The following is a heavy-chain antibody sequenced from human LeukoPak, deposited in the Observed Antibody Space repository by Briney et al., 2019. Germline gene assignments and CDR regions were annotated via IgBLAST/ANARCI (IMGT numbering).Heavy chain of an antibody. CDR2: ISAYNGNT. CDR1: GYTFTSYG. Sequence: ASVNVSCKASGYTFTSYGISWVRQAPGQGLEWMGWISAYNGNTNYAQNLQDRVTMTTDTSTSTAYMELRSLRSDDMAVYYCARDPGIAATEWLNWFDPWGQGTLVTVSS. V-gene: IGHV1-18*03. D-gene: IGHD6-13*01. J-gene: IGHJ5*02. CDR3: ARDPGIAATEWLNWFDP.